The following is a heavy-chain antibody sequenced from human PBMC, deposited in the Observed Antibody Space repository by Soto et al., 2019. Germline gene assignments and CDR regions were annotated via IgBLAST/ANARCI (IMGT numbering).Heavy chain of an antibody. CDR1: GYTFTSYA. V-gene: IGHV1-3*01. D-gene: IGHD5-18*01. Sequence: ASVKVSCKASGYTFTSYAMHWVRQAPGQRLEWMGWINAGNGNTKYSQKFQGRVIITRDTSASTAYMELSSLRSEDTAVYYCARGLNGYLHYFDYWGQGTPVTVSS. CDR3: ARGLNGYLHYFDY. CDR2: INAGNGNT. J-gene: IGHJ4*02.